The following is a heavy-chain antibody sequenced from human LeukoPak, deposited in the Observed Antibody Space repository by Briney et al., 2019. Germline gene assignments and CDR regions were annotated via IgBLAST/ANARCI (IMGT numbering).Heavy chain of an antibody. J-gene: IGHJ5*02. CDR3: ARHGYSSGSLAWFDP. V-gene: IGHV4-39*01. CDR2: IYYSDSGQM. D-gene: IGHD6-19*01. CDR1: GGSISGSSCY. Sequence: PSETLSLTCTVSGGSISGSSCYWGWIRQSPGRGLEWIGSIYYSDSGQMFYNPSLKSRVTMSADTSKNQFSLKLSSVTAADTAVYYCARHGYSSGSLAWFDPWGQGTQVTVSS.